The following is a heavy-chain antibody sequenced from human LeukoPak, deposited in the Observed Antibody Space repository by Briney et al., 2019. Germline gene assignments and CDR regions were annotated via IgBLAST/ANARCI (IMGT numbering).Heavy chain of an antibody. D-gene: IGHD5-12*01. Sequence: SETLSLTCTVSGDSISGNYWTWIRQPPGKGLEWIGYIYYSGSTNYNPSLKSRVTISVDTSKNQFSLKLSSVTAADTAVYYCAGSGYSGYDLNYWGQGTLVTVSS. CDR1: GDSISGNY. J-gene: IGHJ4*02. V-gene: IGHV4-59*12. CDR2: IYYSGST. CDR3: AGSGYSGYDLNY.